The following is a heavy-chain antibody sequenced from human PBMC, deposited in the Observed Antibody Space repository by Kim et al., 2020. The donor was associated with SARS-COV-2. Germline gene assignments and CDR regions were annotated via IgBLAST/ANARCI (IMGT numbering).Heavy chain of an antibody. CDR2: IYYSGST. V-gene: IGHV4-59*01. J-gene: IGHJ2*01. CDR1: GGSISSYY. D-gene: IGHD3-3*01. CDR3: ARDHREWLHNTANWYFDL. Sequence: SETLSLTCTVSGGSISSYYWSWIRQPPGKGLEWIGYIYYSGSTNYNPSLKSRVTISVETSKNQFSLKLSSVTAANTAAYYCARDHREWLHNTANWYFDL.